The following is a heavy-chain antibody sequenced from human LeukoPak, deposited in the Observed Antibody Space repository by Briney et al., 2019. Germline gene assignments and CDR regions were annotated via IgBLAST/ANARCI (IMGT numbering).Heavy chain of an antibody. V-gene: IGHV3-7*01. CDR3: TRDRQGPRLYEMDI. CDR2: IKVDGSVI. CDR1: GFTFSMYW. D-gene: IGHD2-8*01. J-gene: IGHJ6*02. Sequence: PGGSLRLSCAASGFTFSMYWMSWVRQAPGKGPEWVANIKVDGSVIYYVDSVKGRFTISRDNAKNSLYLQMNSLRAEDTAVYYCTRDRQGPRLYEMDIWGQGTTVTVSS.